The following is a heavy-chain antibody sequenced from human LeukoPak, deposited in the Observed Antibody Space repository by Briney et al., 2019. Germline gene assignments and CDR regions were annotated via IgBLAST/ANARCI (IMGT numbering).Heavy chain of an antibody. D-gene: IGHD2-2*01. CDR3: ARGGFDCSSTSCYGADFDY. Sequence: SETLSLICAVYGGPYSGYYWLWLRQPPGKALVWLGEINHSGSTNYNTSLKSRVTISVDTSKKQFSLKLSSVSAADTAVYYCARGGFDCSSTSCYGADFDYWGQETLVTVSS. CDR1: GGPYSGYY. J-gene: IGHJ4*02. V-gene: IGHV4-34*01. CDR2: INHSGST.